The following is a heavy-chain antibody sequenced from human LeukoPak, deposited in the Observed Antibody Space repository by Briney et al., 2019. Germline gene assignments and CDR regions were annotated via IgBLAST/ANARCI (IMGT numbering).Heavy chain of an antibody. Sequence: GGSLRLSCAASGFTFSSYGMSWVRQAPGKGLEWVSAISGSGGSTYYADSVKGRFTISRDNSKNTLYLQMNSLRAEDTAVYYCAKELSLNYDILTGVPLDYWGQGTLVTVSS. J-gene: IGHJ4*02. CDR3: AKELSLNYDILTGVPLDY. V-gene: IGHV3-23*01. CDR2: ISGSGGST. D-gene: IGHD3-9*01. CDR1: GFTFSSYG.